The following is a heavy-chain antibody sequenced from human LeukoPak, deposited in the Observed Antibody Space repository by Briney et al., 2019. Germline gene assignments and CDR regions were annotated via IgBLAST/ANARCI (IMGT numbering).Heavy chain of an antibody. J-gene: IGHJ3*02. D-gene: IGHD3-3*01. CDR2: IRYDGSNK. Sequence: GGSLRLSCAASGFTFSSYGMHWVRQAPGKGLEWVAFIRYDGSNKYYADSVKGRFTISRDNSKNTLYLQMNSLRAEDTAVYYCVKGRTRAYDFWSGYSTPIWGQGTMVTVSS. V-gene: IGHV3-30*02. CDR3: VKGRTRAYDFWSGYSTPI. CDR1: GFTFSSYG.